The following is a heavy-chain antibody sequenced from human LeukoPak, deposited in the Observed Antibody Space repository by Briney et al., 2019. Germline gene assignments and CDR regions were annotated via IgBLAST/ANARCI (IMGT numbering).Heavy chain of an antibody. CDR3: ARGILGYYDFWSGSNWFDP. V-gene: IGHV4-31*02. Sequence: LRLSCAASGFTFSSYSMNWVRQHPGKGLEWIGYIYYSGSTYYNPSLKSRVTISVDTSKNPFSLKLSSVTAADTAVYYCARGILGYYDFWSGSNWFDPWGQGTLVTVSS. J-gene: IGHJ5*02. D-gene: IGHD3-3*01. CDR1: GFTFSSYS. CDR2: IYYSGST.